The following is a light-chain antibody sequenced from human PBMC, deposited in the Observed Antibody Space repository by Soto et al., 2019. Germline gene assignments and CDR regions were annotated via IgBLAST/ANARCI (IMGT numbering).Light chain of an antibody. Sequence: DIQMTQSPSTLSASVGDRVTITCRASQTISNWLAWYQQKPGKAPQLLIYKASNLESGVPSRFSGSGSGTEFTLTISSLQPDDFATYYCQQYNSTFGQGTKVEIK. V-gene: IGKV1-5*03. CDR1: QTISNW. CDR2: KAS. J-gene: IGKJ1*01. CDR3: QQYNST.